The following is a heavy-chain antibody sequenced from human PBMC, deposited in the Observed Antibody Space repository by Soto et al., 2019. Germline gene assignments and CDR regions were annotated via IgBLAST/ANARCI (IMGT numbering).Heavy chain of an antibody. Sequence: PSETLSLTCTVSGGSISSGGYYWSWIRQHPGKGLGWIGYIYYSGSTYYNPSLKSRVTISVDTSKNQFSLKLSSVTAADTAVYYCARDRGIFGVVSWFDPWGQGTLVTVSS. D-gene: IGHD3-3*01. J-gene: IGHJ5*02. V-gene: IGHV4-31*03. CDR2: IYYSGST. CDR1: GGSISSGGYY. CDR3: ARDRGIFGVVSWFDP.